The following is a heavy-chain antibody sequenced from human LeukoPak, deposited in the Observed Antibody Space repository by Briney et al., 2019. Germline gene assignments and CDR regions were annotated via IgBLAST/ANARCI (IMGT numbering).Heavy chain of an antibody. J-gene: IGHJ6*02. CDR2: ISYDGSNK. V-gene: IGHV3-30*14. CDR1: GFTFITYS. CDR3: ARARDYGGKVWEASYYYYGMDV. D-gene: IGHD4-23*01. Sequence: GRSLRLSCAASGFTFITYSMHWVRQAPGKGLEWVAVISYDGSNKYYADSVKGRFTLSRDNSKNTLYLQMNSLRAEDTAVYYCARARDYGGKVWEASYYYYGMDVWGQGTTVTVSS.